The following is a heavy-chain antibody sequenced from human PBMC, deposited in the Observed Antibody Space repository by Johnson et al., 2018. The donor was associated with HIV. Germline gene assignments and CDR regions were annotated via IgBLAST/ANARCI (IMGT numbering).Heavy chain of an antibody. V-gene: IGHV3-20*01. CDR3: ATVHSSSDAFDI. CDR2: ITWNGGST. D-gene: IGHD6-6*01. Sequence: VQLVESGGGVVRPGGSLRLSCAASGFTFDDYDMSWVRQVPGKGLEWVSGITWNGGSTGYADSVKGRFIISRDNAKISLYLQMNSLRVEDTTVYDCATVHSSSDAFDIWGQGTMVTVSS. J-gene: IGHJ3*02. CDR1: GFTFDDYD.